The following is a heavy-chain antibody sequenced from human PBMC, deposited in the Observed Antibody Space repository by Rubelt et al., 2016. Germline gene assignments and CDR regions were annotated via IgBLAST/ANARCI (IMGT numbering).Heavy chain of an antibody. D-gene: IGHD6-13*01. CDR3: ARGRAVAAAADDAWVGLYYYGMDV. J-gene: IGHJ6*02. CDR2: ISYDGSNK. CDR1: GFTFSSYG. Sequence: EDGGGVVQPGRSLRLSCAASGFTFSSYGMHWVRQAPGKGLEWVVVISYDGSNKYYADSVKGRFTISRDNSKNTLYLQMNSLRAEDTAVYYCARGRAVAAAADDAWVGLYYYGMDVWGQGTTVTVSS. V-gene: IGHV3-30*19.